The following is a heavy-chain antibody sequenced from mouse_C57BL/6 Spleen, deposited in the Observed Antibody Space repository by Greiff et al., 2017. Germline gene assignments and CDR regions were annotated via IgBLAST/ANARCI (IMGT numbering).Heavy chain of an antibody. V-gene: IGHV1-81*01. CDR2: IYPRSGNT. Sequence: QVQLQQSGAELARPGASVKLSCKASGYTFTSYGISWVKQRTGQGLEWIGEIYPRSGNTYYNEKFKGKATLTADKSSSTAYMELRSLTSEDSAVYFCARGGYGNPVAYWGQGTLVTVAA. D-gene: IGHD2-1*01. CDR1: GYTFTSYG. CDR3: ARGGYGNPVAY. J-gene: IGHJ3*01.